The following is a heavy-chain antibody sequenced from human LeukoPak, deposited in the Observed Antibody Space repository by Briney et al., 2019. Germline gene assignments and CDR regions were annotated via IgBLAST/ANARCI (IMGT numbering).Heavy chain of an antibody. CDR1: GFIFSDYY. CDR3: GRPRPGFGDYEK. V-gene: IGHV4-34*01. D-gene: IGHD4-17*01. J-gene: IGHJ4*02. CDR2: INYSGNT. Sequence: PGGSLRLSCAASGFIFSDYYMSCIRQAPGKGLEWVGSINYSGNTHYNPSLKSRVTISIDTSKNQFSLKLSSVTAADTAVYYCGRPRPGFGDYEKWGQGTLVTVSS.